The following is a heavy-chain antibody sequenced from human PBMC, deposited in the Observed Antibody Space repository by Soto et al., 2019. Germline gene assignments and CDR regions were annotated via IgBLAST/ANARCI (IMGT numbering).Heavy chain of an antibody. CDR3: AKDQEYSSSSLDY. D-gene: IGHD6-6*01. J-gene: IGHJ4*02. Sequence: EVQLVESGGGLVQPGRSLRLSCAASGFTFDDYAMHWVRQAPGKGLEWVSGISWNSGSIGYADSVKGRFTISRDNAKNSLYLQMNSLRAEDTALYYCAKDQEYSSSSLDYWGQGTLVTVSS. CDR2: ISWNSGSI. V-gene: IGHV3-9*01. CDR1: GFTFDDYA.